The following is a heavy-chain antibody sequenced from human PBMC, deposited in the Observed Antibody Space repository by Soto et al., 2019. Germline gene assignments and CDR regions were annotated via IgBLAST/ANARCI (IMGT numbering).Heavy chain of an antibody. CDR3: ARAPTYSYGSGSPYYFYAMDV. D-gene: IGHD3-10*01. CDR2: IYYGGST. V-gene: IGHV4-59*01. J-gene: IGHJ6*02. Sequence: SETLSLTCTVSGDSISRYYWSWIRQSPGKGLEWIGYIYYGGSTRYNPSLRSRVTISADTSENQFSLKLSSVTAADTAVYYCARAPTYSYGSGSPYYFYAMDVWGQGTTVTVSS. CDR1: GDSISRYY.